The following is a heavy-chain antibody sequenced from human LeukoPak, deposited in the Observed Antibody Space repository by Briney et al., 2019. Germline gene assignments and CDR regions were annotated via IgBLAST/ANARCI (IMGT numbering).Heavy chain of an antibody. J-gene: IGHJ6*02. CDR3: AREVWSPNYYYYGMDV. D-gene: IGHD3-3*01. Sequence: TSETLSLTCTVSGGSISSSSYYWGWIRQPPGKGLEWIGSIYYSGSTYYNPSLKSRVTISVDTSKNQFSLKLSSVTAADTAVYYCAREVWSPNYYYYGMDVWGQGTTVTVSS. CDR2: IYYSGST. CDR1: GGSISSSSYY. V-gene: IGHV4-39*07.